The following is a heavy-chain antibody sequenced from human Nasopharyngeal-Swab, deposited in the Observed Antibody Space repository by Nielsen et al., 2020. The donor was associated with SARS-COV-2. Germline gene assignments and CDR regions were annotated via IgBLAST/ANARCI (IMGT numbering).Heavy chain of an antibody. V-gene: IGHV3-23*01. D-gene: IGHD7-27*01. Sequence: GESLKISCAASEFTFRTYAMSWVSQATGKGLEWVSAIGGVGSPTFYAVSVKGRFTISRDNSKNMLFLQMNSLTADDTAVYYCAKHSPHSPPGDRVFDYWGQGTLVTVSS. CDR2: IGGVGSPT. J-gene: IGHJ4*02. CDR1: EFTFRTYA. CDR3: AKHSPHSPPGDRVFDY.